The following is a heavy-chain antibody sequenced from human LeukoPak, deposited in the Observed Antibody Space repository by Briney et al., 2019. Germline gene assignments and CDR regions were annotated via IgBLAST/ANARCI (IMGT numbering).Heavy chain of an antibody. CDR1: GFTVSTNY. Sequence: GGSLRLSCAASGFTVSTNYMSWLRQAPGKGLQGVSAIYSGGRTSYADSVKGRFTISRDNSKNTVSLQMNSLRGDDTAMYHCARATPSTFDLWGQGTLVIVSS. CDR3: ARATPSTFDL. D-gene: IGHD5-12*01. J-gene: IGHJ4*02. CDR2: IYSGGRT. V-gene: IGHV3-66*02.